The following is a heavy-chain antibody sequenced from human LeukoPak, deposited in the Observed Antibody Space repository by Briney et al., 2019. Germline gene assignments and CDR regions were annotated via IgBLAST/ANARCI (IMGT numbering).Heavy chain of an antibody. CDR1: GGSISSSSYY. CDR3: ARAHSGQWVDY. Sequence: PSETLSLTCTVSGGSISSSSYYWGWIRQPPGKGLEWIGSIYYSGSTYYNPSLKSRVTISVDTSKNQFSLKLSSVTAADTAVYYCARAHSGQWVDYWGQGTLVTVSS. D-gene: IGHD2-15*01. J-gene: IGHJ4*02. CDR2: IYYSGST. V-gene: IGHV4-39*01.